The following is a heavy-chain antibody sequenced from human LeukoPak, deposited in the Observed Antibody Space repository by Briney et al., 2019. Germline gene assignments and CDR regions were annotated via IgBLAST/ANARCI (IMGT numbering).Heavy chain of an antibody. Sequence: GGSLRLSCAASGFTFSSYAMSRVRQAPGKGLEWVSAISGSGGSTYYADSVKGRFTISRDNSKNTLYLQMNSLRAEDTAVYYCAKDAVLRYFDWLPLDYWGRGTLVTVSS. J-gene: IGHJ4*02. CDR2: ISGSGGST. D-gene: IGHD3-9*01. CDR3: AKDAVLRYFDWLPLDY. CDR1: GFTFSSYA. V-gene: IGHV3-23*01.